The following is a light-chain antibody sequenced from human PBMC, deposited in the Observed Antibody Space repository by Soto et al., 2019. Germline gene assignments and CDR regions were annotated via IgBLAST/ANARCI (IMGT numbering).Light chain of an antibody. Sequence: EIVLTQSPATLSLSPGERATLSCRASQSVSSYLAWYQQKSGQAPRLLIYDASNRATGIPARFSGSGSGTDFTFTISSLEPEDFAVYYCQQRSNWPLTFGGGTKVEIK. V-gene: IGKV3-11*01. CDR2: DAS. CDR3: QQRSNWPLT. J-gene: IGKJ4*01. CDR1: QSVSSY.